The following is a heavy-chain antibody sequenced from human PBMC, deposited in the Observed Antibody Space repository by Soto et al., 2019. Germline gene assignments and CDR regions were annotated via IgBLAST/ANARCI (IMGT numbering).Heavy chain of an antibody. J-gene: IGHJ1*01. CDR2: IKNDETT. V-gene: IGHV3-74*01. CDR1: GFALNGYW. D-gene: IGHD3-22*01. CDR3: ARDGYDSSGYYPEYFQH. Sequence: PGGSLRLSCVASGFALNGYWFHWVRQGPGEGLLWVSHIKNDETTHYADSVRGRFTISRDTAKNTVYLQMNSLRAEDTAVYYCARDGYDSSGYYPEYFQHWGQGTXVTSPQ.